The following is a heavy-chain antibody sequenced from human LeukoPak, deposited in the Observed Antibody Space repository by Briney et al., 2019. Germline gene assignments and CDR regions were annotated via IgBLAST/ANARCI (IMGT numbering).Heavy chain of an antibody. CDR1: GGSISSHY. CDR3: ARDYEQNIAAFDI. D-gene: IGHD1/OR15-1a*01. V-gene: IGHV4-59*11. Sequence: PSETLSLTCTVSGGSISSHYWSWIRQPPGKGLEWIGYIYYGGSTNYNPSLKSRVTISVDTSKNQFSLKLSSVTAADTAVYYCARDYEQNIAAFDIWGQGTMVTVSS. J-gene: IGHJ3*02. CDR2: IYYGGST.